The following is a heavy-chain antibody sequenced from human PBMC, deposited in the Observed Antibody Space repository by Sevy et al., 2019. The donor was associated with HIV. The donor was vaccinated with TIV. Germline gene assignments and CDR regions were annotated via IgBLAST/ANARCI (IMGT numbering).Heavy chain of an antibody. CDR2: LSFGCGKI. CDR1: GFDFSIYS. CDR3: AREGCTKPHDY. D-gene: IGHD2-8*01. Sequence: GGSLRLSCAASGFDFSIYSMSWVRQAPGKGLEWVSTLSFGCGKINYAHSVKGRFTISRDNSKSSVYLQMNNMRVEGTAVYYCAREGCTKPHDYWGQGTLVTVSS. V-gene: IGHV3-23*01. J-gene: IGHJ4*02.